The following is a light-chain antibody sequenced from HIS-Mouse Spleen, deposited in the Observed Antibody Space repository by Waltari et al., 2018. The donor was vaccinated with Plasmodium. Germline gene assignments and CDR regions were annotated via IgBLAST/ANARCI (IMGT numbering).Light chain of an antibody. CDR3: QQNYNTWT. CDR2: AAS. V-gene: IGKV1-39*01. CDR1: QSISSY. Sequence: DIQMTQSPPSLSASVGDRVTITCRASQSISSYLNWYQQKPGKAPKLLIYAASSLQSGVPSRFSGSGSGTDFTLTISSLQPEDFATYYCQQNYNTWTFGQGTKVEIK. J-gene: IGKJ1*01.